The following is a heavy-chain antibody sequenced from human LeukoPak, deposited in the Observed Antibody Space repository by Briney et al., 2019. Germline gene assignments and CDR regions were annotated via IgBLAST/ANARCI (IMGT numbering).Heavy chain of an antibody. D-gene: IGHD5-12*01. V-gene: IGHV3-7*01. CDR1: GFTFSSYG. CDR2: IKQDGSEK. CDR3: ARDLMLVAPSDAFDI. Sequence: GGTLRLSCAASGFTFSSYGMSWVRQAPGKGLEWVANIKQDGSEKYYVDSVKGRFTISRDNAKNSLYLQMNSLRAEDTAVYYCARDLMLVAPSDAFDIWGQGTMVTVSS. J-gene: IGHJ3*02.